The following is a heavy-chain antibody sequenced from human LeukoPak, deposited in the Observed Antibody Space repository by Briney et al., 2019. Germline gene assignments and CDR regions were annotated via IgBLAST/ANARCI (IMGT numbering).Heavy chain of an antibody. Sequence: PSETLSLTCTVSGGSISNYYWSWIRQAPGKGLEWIGYFSYSGYTNYNPSLNSRVTISVDTSKNQFSLKLSSVTAADTAVYYCARDVGYTSDYWGQGTLVTVSS. CDR2: FSYSGYT. V-gene: IGHV4-59*12. J-gene: IGHJ4*02. D-gene: IGHD1-1*01. CDR3: ARDVGYTSDY. CDR1: GGSISNYY.